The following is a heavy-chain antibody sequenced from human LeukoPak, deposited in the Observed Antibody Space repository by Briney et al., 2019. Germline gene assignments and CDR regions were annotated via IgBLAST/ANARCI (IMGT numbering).Heavy chain of an antibody. Sequence: PRGSLRLSCAASGFTFSSYSMNWVRQAPGKGLEWVSSITGSSTYIYYADSVKGRFIISRDNARNSLYLQINSLRAEDTAIYYCARGRFAIAPADAFDIWGRGTMVTVSS. CDR3: ARGRFAIAPADAFDI. D-gene: IGHD6-13*01. CDR1: GFTFSSYS. CDR2: ITGSSTYI. J-gene: IGHJ3*02. V-gene: IGHV3-21*01.